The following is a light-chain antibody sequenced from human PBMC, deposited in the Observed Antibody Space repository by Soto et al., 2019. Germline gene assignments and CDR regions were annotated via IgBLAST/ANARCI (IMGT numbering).Light chain of an antibody. V-gene: IGKV1-5*03. J-gene: IGKJ1*01. CDR1: QSISSW. CDR3: QQYNDYSKT. Sequence: DIQLTQSPSSLSASVVDRVTITCRAIQSISSWLAWYQQKPGKAPKLLIYKASSLESGVPSRFSGSGSGTEFTRTISSLQPDDFATYYCQQYNDYSKTFGQGTKVDIK. CDR2: KAS.